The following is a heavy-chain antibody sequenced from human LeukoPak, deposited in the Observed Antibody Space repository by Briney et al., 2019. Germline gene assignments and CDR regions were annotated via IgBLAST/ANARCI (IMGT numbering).Heavy chain of an antibody. CDR1: GGSISSYY. V-gene: IGHV4-4*07. J-gene: IGHJ3*02. CDR2: IYTSGST. CDR3: ARCDYGAFDI. Sequence: SETLSLTCTVSGGSISSYYLSWIRQPAGEGLEWIGRIYTSGSTNYNPSLKSRVNMSVDTSKNQFCMKLSSVTAADTAVYYCARCDYGAFDIWGQGTMVIVSS. D-gene: IGHD3-16*01.